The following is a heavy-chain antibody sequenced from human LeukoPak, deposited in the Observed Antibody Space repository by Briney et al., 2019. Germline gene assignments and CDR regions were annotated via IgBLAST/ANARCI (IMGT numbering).Heavy chain of an antibody. Sequence: GGSLRLSCAASGFTFSTYWMHWVRQAPGKGLVWVSRINRDGSSTSYADSVKGRFTISRDNSKNTLYLQMNSLRAEDTAVYFCARARSGDGFNLDYWGQGTLVTVSS. CDR3: ARARSGDGFNLDY. CDR1: GFTFSTYW. CDR2: INRDGSST. J-gene: IGHJ4*02. D-gene: IGHD5-24*01. V-gene: IGHV3-74*01.